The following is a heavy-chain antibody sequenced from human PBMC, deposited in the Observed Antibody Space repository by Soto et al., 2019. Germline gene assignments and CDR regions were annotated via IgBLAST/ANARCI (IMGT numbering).Heavy chain of an antibody. CDR1: GFTFSSYA. D-gene: IGHD4-17*01. J-gene: IGHJ4*02. V-gene: IGHV3-23*01. CDR3: AKTPSYGDYGWDPSFDY. Sequence: EVQLLESGGGLVQPGGSLRLSCAASGFTFSSYAMSWVRQAPGKGLEWVSAISGSGGSTYYAVSVKGRFTISRDNSKNPLYLQMNSLRAEDTAVYYCAKTPSYGDYGWDPSFDYWGQGTLVTVSS. CDR2: ISGSGGST.